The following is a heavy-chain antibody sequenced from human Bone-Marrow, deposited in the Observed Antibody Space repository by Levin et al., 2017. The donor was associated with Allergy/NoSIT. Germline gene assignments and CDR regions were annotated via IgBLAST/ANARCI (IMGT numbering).Heavy chain of an antibody. CDR3: ARDGYRYGLQPFDL. Sequence: GGSLRLSCAASGFTFNRYAMNWVRQAPGKGLEWVSYIDGSGTTIYYAESVKGRFTISRDNAENSLYLQLHSLRVEGTALYYCARDGYRYGLQPFDLWGQGTLVTVSS. J-gene: IGHJ4*02. V-gene: IGHV3-48*01. CDR1: GFTFNRYA. D-gene: IGHD5-18*01. CDR2: IDGSGTTI.